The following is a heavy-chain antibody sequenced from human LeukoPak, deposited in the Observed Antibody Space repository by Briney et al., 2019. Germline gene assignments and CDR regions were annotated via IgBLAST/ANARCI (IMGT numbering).Heavy chain of an antibody. Sequence: TAGGSLRLSCVVSGFTFSIFRMNWVRQAPGRGLEWVSSISSSSNYIYYADSARGRFTISRDNARNSLYLQMNSLRAEDTAVYYCARVLFGRYGSGSYLDSWGQGTLVTVSS. V-gene: IGHV3-21*01. D-gene: IGHD3-10*01. CDR1: GFTFSIFR. J-gene: IGHJ4*02. CDR2: ISSSSNYI. CDR3: ARVLFGRYGSGSYLDS.